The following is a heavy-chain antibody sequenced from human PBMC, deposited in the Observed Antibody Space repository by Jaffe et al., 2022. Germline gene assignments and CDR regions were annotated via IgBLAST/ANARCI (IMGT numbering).Heavy chain of an antibody. J-gene: IGHJ4*02. V-gene: IGHV1-18*01. CDR3: ARDADFDS. CDR2: ITVSTGDT. CDR1: GYNFHSYG. Sequence: QIQLVQSGGEMKKPGASVKVSCKASGYNFHSYGINWVRQAPGQGLEWMGWITVSTGDTYYAQNFQGRFTMTTDTSTSTAYMELTSLTSNDTAVYYCARDADFDSWGQGTLVTVSS.